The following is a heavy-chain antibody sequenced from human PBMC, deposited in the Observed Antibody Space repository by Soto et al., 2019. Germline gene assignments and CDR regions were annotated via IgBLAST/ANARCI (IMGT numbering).Heavy chain of an antibody. CDR1: GFMFRSYT. CDR3: ARGDTRGWLNLNYYYYGMDV. D-gene: IGHD6-19*01. Sequence: EVQLVESGGGLVKPGGSLRLSCAASGFMFRSYTMNWVRQAPGKGLEWVSSISSSSGYIFYADSVKGRFTISRDNAENSLYLQMNSLRGEDTAVYYCARGDTRGWLNLNYYYYGMDVWGQGTTVTVSS. J-gene: IGHJ6*02. CDR2: ISSSSGYI. V-gene: IGHV3-21*01.